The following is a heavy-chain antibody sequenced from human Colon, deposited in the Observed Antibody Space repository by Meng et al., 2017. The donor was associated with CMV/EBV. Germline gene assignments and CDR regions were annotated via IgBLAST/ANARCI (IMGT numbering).Heavy chain of an antibody. J-gene: IGHJ6*02. CDR3: AKTGVAGRPDYYGMDV. V-gene: IGHV3-23*01. CDR1: GFPFSSYV. CDR2: ITSGGST. Sequence: GGSLRLSCAASGFPFSSYVMTWVRQAPGKGLEWVSTITSGGSTYYADSVKGRFTISRDNSKNTLYLQMKSLRAEDTAVYYCAKTGVAGRPDYYGMDVWGQGTTVTVSS. D-gene: IGHD6-6*01.